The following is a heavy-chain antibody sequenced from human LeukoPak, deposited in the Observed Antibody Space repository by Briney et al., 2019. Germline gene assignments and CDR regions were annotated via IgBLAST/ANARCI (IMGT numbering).Heavy chain of an antibody. Sequence: GGSLRLSCAASGFTFSSYWMSWVRQAPGKGLEWVAHIKSDGSEKYYVDSVKGRFTISRDNAKNSLYLPMNSLSAEDTAVYYCARNSRYSFDIWGQGTMVTVSS. CDR2: IKSDGSEK. V-gene: IGHV3-7*04. CDR3: ARNSRYSFDI. CDR1: GFTFSSYW. J-gene: IGHJ3*02. D-gene: IGHD4-11*01.